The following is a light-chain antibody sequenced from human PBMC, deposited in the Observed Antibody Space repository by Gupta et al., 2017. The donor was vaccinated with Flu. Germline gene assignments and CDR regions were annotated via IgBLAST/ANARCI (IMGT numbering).Light chain of an antibody. V-gene: IGKV3-11*01. CDR2: DAS. J-gene: IGKJ1*01. CDR3: HQRSTLRP. CDR1: QSVSY. Sequence: EVVLTQSPTPLSLCPGERAPRSGRASQSVSYLGWHQQIPGQAPSLNIYDASNRAIGIPDGFCGGGEYKDFTHTSSRREDEDCAVYYRHQRSTLRPFGQGTLVEIK.